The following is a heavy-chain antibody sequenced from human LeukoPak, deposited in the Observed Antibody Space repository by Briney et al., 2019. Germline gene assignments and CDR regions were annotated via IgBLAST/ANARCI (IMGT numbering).Heavy chain of an antibody. V-gene: IGHV3-48*01. D-gene: IGHD3-22*01. Sequence: LPGGSLRLSCAASGSTFSSYNMNWVRQAPGKGLEWVSYITSSSSTIYYADSVKGRFTISRDNAKNSLYLQMNSLRAEDTAVYYCARVGYDTSDYHNRYFDYWSQGTLVTASS. CDR3: ARVGYDTSDYHNRYFDY. CDR1: GSTFSSYN. J-gene: IGHJ4*02. CDR2: ITSSSSTI.